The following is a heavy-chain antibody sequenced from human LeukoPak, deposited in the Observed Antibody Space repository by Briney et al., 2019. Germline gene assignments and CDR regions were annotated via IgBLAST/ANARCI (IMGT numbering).Heavy chain of an antibody. CDR2: ISGSGGTT. V-gene: IGHV3-23*01. Sequence: GGSLRLSCAASGFTFTSYAMSWVRQAPGKGLEWVSAISGSGGTTYYADSVKGRFTISRDSSKNTLYLQMNSLRAEDTAVYYCARDSLGMSTLDSWGQGTLVTVSS. D-gene: IGHD5/OR15-5a*01. CDR1: GFTFTSYA. J-gene: IGHJ4*02. CDR3: ARDSLGMSTLDS.